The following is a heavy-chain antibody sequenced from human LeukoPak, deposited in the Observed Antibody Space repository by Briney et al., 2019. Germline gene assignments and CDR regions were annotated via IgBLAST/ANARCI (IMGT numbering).Heavy chain of an antibody. D-gene: IGHD2-2*01. V-gene: IGHV5-51*01. CDR1: GYSFTSYW. Sequence: GESLKISCKGSGYSFTSYWIGWVRQMPGKGLEWMGSIYSGDSDTRYSPSFQGQVTISPDQSISTAYLQWSSPKASDTAMYYCARAGGYCSSTSCRRYYYYYYMDVWGKGTTVTVSS. CDR3: ARAGGYCSSTSCRRYYYYYYMDV. J-gene: IGHJ6*03. CDR2: IYSGDSDT.